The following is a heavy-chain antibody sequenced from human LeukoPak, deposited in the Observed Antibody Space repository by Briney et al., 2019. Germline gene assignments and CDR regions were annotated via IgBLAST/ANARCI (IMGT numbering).Heavy chain of an antibody. CDR1: GDSVSTASNA. CDR3: AGDHSFRFDY. CDR2: TYYRSKWYN. D-gene: IGHD2-21*01. J-gene: IGHJ4*02. V-gene: IGHV6-1*01. Sequence: SQTLSLTCAISGDSVSTASNAWYWIRQSPSRGLEWLGRTYYRSKWYNDYAGSVKSRIIINPDTSKNQFSLQLNSVTPEDTAVYYCAGDHSFRFDYWGQGALVTVSS.